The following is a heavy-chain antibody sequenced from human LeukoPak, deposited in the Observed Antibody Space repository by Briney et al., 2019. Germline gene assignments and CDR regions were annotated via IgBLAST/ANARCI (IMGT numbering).Heavy chain of an antibody. CDR3: ARGGRSSSWLYYMDV. D-gene: IGHD6-13*01. J-gene: IGHJ6*03. Sequence: SETLSLTCTVSGGSISIYYWSWIRQPAGKGLEWIGRIYTSGTTHCNPSLKSRVTMSVDTSKNQFSLKLSSVTAADTAVYYCARGGRSSSWLYYMDVWGKGTTVTISS. CDR2: IYTSGTT. CDR1: GGSISIYY. V-gene: IGHV4-4*07.